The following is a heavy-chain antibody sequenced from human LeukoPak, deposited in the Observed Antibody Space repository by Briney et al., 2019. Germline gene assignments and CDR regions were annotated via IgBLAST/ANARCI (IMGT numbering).Heavy chain of an antibody. CDR1: GFTFSSYS. Sequence: GGSLRLSCAASGFTFSSYSMNWVRQAPGKGLEWVSYISSSSSTIYYADSVKGRFTISRDNAKNSLYLQMNSLRAEDTAVYYCARETGFIFGYFDYWGQGTLVTVSS. CDR3: ARETGFIFGYFDY. J-gene: IGHJ4*02. V-gene: IGHV3-48*01. D-gene: IGHD3-3*02. CDR2: ISSSSSTI.